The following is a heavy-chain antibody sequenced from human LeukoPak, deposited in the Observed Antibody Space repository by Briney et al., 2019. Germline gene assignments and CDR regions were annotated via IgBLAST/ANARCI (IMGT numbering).Heavy chain of an antibody. Sequence: SETLSLTCTVSGGSISSSSYYWGWLRQPPGTGLEGIGSIYYSGSTYYNPSLKSRVTISVDTSKNQFSLKLSSVTAADTAVYYCARHSISGSYAAPFDYWGQGTLVTVSS. CDR3: ARHSISGSYAAPFDY. V-gene: IGHV4-39*01. J-gene: IGHJ4*02. CDR1: GGSISSSSYY. D-gene: IGHD1-26*01. CDR2: IYYSGST.